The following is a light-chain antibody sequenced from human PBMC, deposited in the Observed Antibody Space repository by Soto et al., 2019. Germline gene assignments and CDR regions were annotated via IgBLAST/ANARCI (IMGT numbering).Light chain of an antibody. CDR3: QQYNNWPRT. J-gene: IGKJ1*01. Sequence: EIVMTQTPATLSVSPGGRATLSCRASQGVSRNLAWYQQKPGQAPRLLIYGASTRATGIPARFSGSGSGTEFTLTISSLQSEDFAVYYCQQYNNWPRTFGQGTKVEIK. V-gene: IGKV3-15*01. CDR1: QGVSRN. CDR2: GAS.